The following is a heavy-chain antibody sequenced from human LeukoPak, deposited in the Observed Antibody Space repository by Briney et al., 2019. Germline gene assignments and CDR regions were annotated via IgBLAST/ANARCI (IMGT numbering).Heavy chain of an antibody. CDR3: ARALIEYQLLSGFDP. D-gene: IGHD2-2*01. V-gene: IGHV1-8*03. CDR1: GYTFTSYD. J-gene: IGHJ5*02. Sequence: ASVKVSCKASGYTFTSYDINWVRQATGQGLEWMGWMNPNSGNTGYAQKFQGRVTITRNTSISTAYMELSSLRSEDTPMYYCARALIEYQLLSGFDPWGQGTLVTVPS. CDR2: MNPNSGNT.